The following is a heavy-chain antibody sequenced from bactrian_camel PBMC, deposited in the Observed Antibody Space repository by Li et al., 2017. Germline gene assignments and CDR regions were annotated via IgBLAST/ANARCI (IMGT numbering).Heavy chain of an antibody. Sequence: VQLVESGGGSVESGGSLRLSCAHSGFSTTSYCVGWFRQAPGKEREEVVAIGSDGTTHYADSVKGRFTASHDNAKNTLYLQMNGLKVEDTAMYYCAADSTGIDCYLGSWGQDYWGQGTQVTVS. D-gene: IGHD3*01. CDR2: IGSDGTT. CDR1: GFSTTSYC. J-gene: IGHJ4*01. CDR3: AADSTGIDCYLGSWGQDY. V-gene: IGHV3S67*01.